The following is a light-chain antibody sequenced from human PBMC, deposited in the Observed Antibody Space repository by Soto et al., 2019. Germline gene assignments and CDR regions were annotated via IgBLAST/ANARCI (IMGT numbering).Light chain of an antibody. J-gene: IGKJ1*01. Sequence: DIQMTQSRSTLSSSVGDRVTITCRASQTIDSWLAWYQQRPGKPPNLLIYKASTLASGVPSRFSGSGSGTEFTLTINSLQPDDFATYYCQQYHIYSGTFGQGTKVDIK. CDR2: KAS. CDR3: QQYHIYSGT. V-gene: IGKV1-5*03. CDR1: QTIDSW.